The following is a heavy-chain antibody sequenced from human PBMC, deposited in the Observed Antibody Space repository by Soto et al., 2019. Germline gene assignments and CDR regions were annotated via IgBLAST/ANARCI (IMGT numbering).Heavy chain of an antibody. J-gene: IGHJ4*02. CDR3: ARDLGYYDSSGYFDY. CDR2: ISSRGDII. CDR1: GFIFSDYY. Sequence: GGSLRLSCAVSGFIFSDYYMIWIRQAPGKGLEWVSYISSRGDIIYYADSVKGRFTISRDNAKNSLYLQMNSLRAEDTAVYYCARDLGYYDSSGYFDYWGQGTLVTVSS. D-gene: IGHD3-22*01. V-gene: IGHV3-11*01.